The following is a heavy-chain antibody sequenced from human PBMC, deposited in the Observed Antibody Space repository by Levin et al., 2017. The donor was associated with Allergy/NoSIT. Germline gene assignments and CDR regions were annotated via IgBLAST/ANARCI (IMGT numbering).Heavy chain of an antibody. D-gene: IGHD4-17*01. CDR1: GFTFSSTW. CDR2: IDSDGNT. V-gene: IGHV3-74*03. Sequence: PPGGSLRLSCAASGFTFSSTWMHWVRQTPGKGLAWVSRIDSDGNTAYADSVKGRFTISRDNAKNTVDLQMNSLRVEDTAVYYCGTTVAMSSGQPWGQGTLVTVSS. CDR3: GTTVAMSSGQP. J-gene: IGHJ5*02.